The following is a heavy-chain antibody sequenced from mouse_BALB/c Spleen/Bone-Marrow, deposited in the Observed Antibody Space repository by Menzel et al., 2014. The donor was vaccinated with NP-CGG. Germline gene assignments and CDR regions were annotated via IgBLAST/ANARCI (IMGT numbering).Heavy chain of an antibody. CDR3: ARFGYDYALDY. D-gene: IGHD2-2*01. V-gene: IGHV3-8*02. J-gene: IGHJ4*01. CDR1: GDSITSGY. CDR2: ISYSGST. Sequence: EVQLQQSGPSLVKPSQTLTLTCSVTGDSITSGYWNWIRKFPGNKLEYMGYISYSGSTYYNPSLKSRISITRDTSKNXYYLQLKSVTTEDTVTYYCARFGYDYALDYWGQGTSVTVSS.